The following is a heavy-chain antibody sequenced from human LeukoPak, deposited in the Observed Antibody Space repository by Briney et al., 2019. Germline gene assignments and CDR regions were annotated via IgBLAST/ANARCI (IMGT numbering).Heavy chain of an antibody. CDR2: ISYDGSNK. CDR1: GFTFSSYA. CDR3: ARRWVADY. J-gene: IGHJ4*02. D-gene: IGHD2-15*01. Sequence: QPGGSLRLSCAASGFTFSSYAMHWVRQAPGKGLEWVAVISYDGSNKYYADSVKGRFTISRDNSKNTLYLQMNSLRAEDTAVYYCARRWVADYWGQGTLVTVSS. V-gene: IGHV3-30-3*01.